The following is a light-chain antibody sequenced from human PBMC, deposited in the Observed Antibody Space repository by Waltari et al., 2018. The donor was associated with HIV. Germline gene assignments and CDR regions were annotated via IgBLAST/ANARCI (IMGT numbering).Light chain of an antibody. J-gene: IGKJ1*01. V-gene: IGKV3-20*01. Sequence: EIVLTQSPGTLSLSPGERATLYCRASQSVSDIYLVRYQQKPGQAPRLLIYGASNRATGIPDRFSGSGSGTDFTLTISRLDPEDFAVYYCQQFAGSVWTFGQGTRVEIK. CDR3: QQFAGSVWT. CDR1: QSVSDIY. CDR2: GAS.